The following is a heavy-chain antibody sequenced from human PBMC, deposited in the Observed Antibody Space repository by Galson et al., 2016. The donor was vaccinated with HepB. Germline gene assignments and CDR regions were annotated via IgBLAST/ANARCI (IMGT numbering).Heavy chain of an antibody. CDR2: IVAGNGDT. J-gene: IGHJ4*02. CDR1: GVTFSTYD. V-gene: IGHV1-58*01. CDR3: AARGNSWPYY. D-gene: IGHD6-13*01. Sequence: SVKVSCKASGVTFSTYDVQWVRQARGQHLEWIGWIVAGNGDTKYAQKFQERVTITRDMSTRTAYMELSSLTSEDTALYYCAARGNSWPYYWGQGTLFTVSS.